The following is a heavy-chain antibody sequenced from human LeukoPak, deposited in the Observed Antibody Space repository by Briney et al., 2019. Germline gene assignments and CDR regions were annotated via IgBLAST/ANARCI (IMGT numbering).Heavy chain of an antibody. CDR1: GYTFTSYD. V-gene: IGHV1-8*01. J-gene: IGHJ4*02. CDR3: ARTQGLSGITMVRGVSAPFDY. Sequence: ASVKVSCKASGYTFTSYDINWVRQATGQGLEWMGWMNPNSGNTGYAQKFQGRVTMTRNTSISTAYMELSSLRSEDTAVYYCARTQGLSGITMVRGVSAPFDYWGQGTLVAVSS. CDR2: MNPNSGNT. D-gene: IGHD3-10*01.